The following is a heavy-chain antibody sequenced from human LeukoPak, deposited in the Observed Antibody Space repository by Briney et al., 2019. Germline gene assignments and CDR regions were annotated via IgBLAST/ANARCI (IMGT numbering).Heavy chain of an antibody. Sequence: PSETLSLTCAVSGGPISSGNWWSWVRQPPGKGLEWIGEIYHSGSTNCNPSLKSRVTISIDTSKNQFSLKVNSVTAADTAVYYCARIGYSSGWSHFDLWGRGTLLTVSS. CDR2: IYHSGST. V-gene: IGHV4-4*02. CDR1: GGPISSGNW. J-gene: IGHJ2*01. D-gene: IGHD6-19*01. CDR3: ARIGYSSGWSHFDL.